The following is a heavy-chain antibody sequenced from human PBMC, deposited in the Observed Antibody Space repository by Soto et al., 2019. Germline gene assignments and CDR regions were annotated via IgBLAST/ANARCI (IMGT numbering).Heavy chain of an antibody. CDR2: IGTRGNTK. CDR1: GFTFSDYY. J-gene: IGHJ4*02. CDR3: ARDGTEYYGEYYDY. D-gene: IGHD4-17*01. Sequence: GESLKISCATSGFTFSDYYMSWIRQAPGKGLEWVSYIGTRGNTKYYADSVRGRFTISRDNAKNSLYLQMNSLRADDTAVYYCARDGTEYYGEYYDYWGQGIPVTVPQ. V-gene: IGHV3-11*01.